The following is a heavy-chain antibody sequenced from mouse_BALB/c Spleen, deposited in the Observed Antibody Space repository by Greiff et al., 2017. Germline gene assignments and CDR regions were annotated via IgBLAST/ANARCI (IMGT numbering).Heavy chain of an antibody. D-gene: IGHD2-1*01. CDR2: IYPYNGGT. V-gene: IGHV1S29*02. CDR1: GYTFTDYN. CDR3: ARSGGGNYGFDAMDY. J-gene: IGHJ4*01. Sequence: VQLKQSGPELVKPGASVKISCKASGYTFTDYNMHWVKQSHGKSLEWIGYIYPYNGGTGYNQKFKSKATLTVDNSSSTAYMELRSLTSEDSAVYYCARSGGGNYGFDAMDYWGQGTSVTVSS.